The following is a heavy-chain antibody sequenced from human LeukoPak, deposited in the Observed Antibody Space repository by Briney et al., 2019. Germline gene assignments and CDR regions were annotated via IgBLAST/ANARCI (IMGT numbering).Heavy chain of an antibody. Sequence: ASVKVSCKASGGTFSSYAISWVRQAPGQGLEWMGGIIPIFGTANYAQKFQGRVTITADESTSTAYIELSSLRSEDTAVYYCARDDNQGYCSGGSCYSSLSQYGMDVWGKGTTVTVSS. CDR3: ARDDNQGYCSGGSCYSSLSQYGMDV. J-gene: IGHJ6*04. CDR2: IIPIFGTA. V-gene: IGHV1-69*13. CDR1: GGTFSSYA. D-gene: IGHD2-15*01.